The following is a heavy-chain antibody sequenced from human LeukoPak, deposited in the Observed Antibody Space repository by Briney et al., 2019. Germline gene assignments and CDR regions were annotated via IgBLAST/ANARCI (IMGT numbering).Heavy chain of an antibody. CDR2: INPNSGGT. CDR3: ARGSIVGATPAFDN. CDR1: GYTFTGYY. Sequence: ASVKVSCKASGYTFTGYYMHWVRQAPGQGLEWMGWINPNSGGTNYAQKFQGRVTMTRDTSISTAYMELSSLRSEDTAVYYCARGSIVGATPAFDNWGQGTLVTVSS. J-gene: IGHJ4*02. D-gene: IGHD1-26*01. V-gene: IGHV1-2*02.